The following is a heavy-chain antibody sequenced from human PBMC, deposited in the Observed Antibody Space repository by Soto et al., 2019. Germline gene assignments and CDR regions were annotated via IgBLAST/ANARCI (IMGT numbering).Heavy chain of an antibody. V-gene: IGHV1-69*06. CDR3: ARTDYINYEVWFDH. CDR2: IIPLSGTP. CDR1: GGTFSTYV. Sequence: QVQLVQSGAEVRKPGSSVKVSCMASGGTFSTYVISWVRQAPGQGLEWMGAIIPLSGTPNYAQKFQGKVTITADTSTSSAFMELRGLRSEDTAIYYCARTDYINYEVWFDHGSEGTPVTVSS. J-gene: IGHJ5*02. D-gene: IGHD4-4*01.